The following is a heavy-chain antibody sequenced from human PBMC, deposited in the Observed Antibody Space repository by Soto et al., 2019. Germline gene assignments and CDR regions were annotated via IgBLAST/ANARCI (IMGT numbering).Heavy chain of an antibody. V-gene: IGHV1-69*13. CDR3: ARDQRVSSAGYSYVANRRKIYYYYVMDV. D-gene: IGHD5-18*01. CDR1: GGTFSSYA. J-gene: IGHJ6*02. Sequence: SVKVSCKASGGTFSSYAISWVRQAPGQGLEWMGGIIPIFGTANYAQKFQGRVTITADESTSTAYMELSSLRSEDTAVYYCARDQRVSSAGYSYVANRRKIYYYYVMDVSAQGTTVTVSS. CDR2: IIPIFGTA.